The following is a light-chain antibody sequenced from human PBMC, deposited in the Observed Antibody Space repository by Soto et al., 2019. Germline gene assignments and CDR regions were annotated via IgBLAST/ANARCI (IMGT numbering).Light chain of an antibody. V-gene: IGKV4-1*01. Sequence: DIVMTQSPDSLAVSLGERANINCKSSQSVLYSSNNKNYLAWYQQKPGQPPKLLIYWASTRESGVPDRFSGSGAGTDFTLTISSLQAEDVAVYYCQQYYSTLALTFGGGTKVEIK. CDR2: WAS. CDR3: QQYYSTLALT. J-gene: IGKJ4*01. CDR1: QSVLYSSNNKNY.